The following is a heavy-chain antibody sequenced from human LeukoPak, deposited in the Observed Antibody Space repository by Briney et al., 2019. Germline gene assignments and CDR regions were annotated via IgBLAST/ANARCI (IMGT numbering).Heavy chain of an antibody. CDR2: INHSGST. CDR3: ARDHGTKAFDI. V-gene: IGHV4-34*01. Sequence: SETLSLTCAVYGGSFSGYYWSWIRQPPGKGLEWIGEINHSGSTNYNPSLKSRVTISVDTSKNQFSLKLSSVTAADTAVYYCARDHGTKAFDIWGQGTMVTVSS. CDR1: GGSFSGYY. D-gene: IGHD1-14*01. J-gene: IGHJ3*02.